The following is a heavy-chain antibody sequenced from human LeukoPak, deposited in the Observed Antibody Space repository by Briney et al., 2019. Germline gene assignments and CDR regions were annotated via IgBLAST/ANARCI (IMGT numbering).Heavy chain of an antibody. J-gene: IGHJ4*02. CDR2: ISSDGSNK. CDR3: TRATAGFDY. V-gene: IGHV3-30*04. D-gene: IGHD6-25*01. Sequence: GGSLRLSCAASGFTSSSYDMHWVRQAPGKGLEWVAVISSDGSNKYYADSVKGRFIISRDHSKNSLFLQMNSLTAEDTAVYYCTRATAGFDYWGQGTLVTVSS. CDR1: GFTSSSYD.